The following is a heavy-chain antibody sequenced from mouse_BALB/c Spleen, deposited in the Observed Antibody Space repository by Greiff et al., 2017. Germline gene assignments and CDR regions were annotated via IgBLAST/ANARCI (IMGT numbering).Heavy chain of an antibody. CDR2: IYPGDGDT. V-gene: IGHV1-87*01. Sequence: QVQLQQSGAELARPGASVKLSCKASGYTFTSYWMQWVKQRPGQGLEWIGAIYPGDGDTRYTQKFKGKATLTADKSSSTAYMQLSSLASEDSAVYYCARGDYDYDPPFAYWGQGTLVTVSA. D-gene: IGHD2-4*01. CDR3: ARGDYDYDPPFAY. CDR1: GYTFTSYW. J-gene: IGHJ3*01.